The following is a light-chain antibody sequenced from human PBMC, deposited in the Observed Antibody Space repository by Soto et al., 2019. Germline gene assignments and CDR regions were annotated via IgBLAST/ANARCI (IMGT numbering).Light chain of an antibody. Sequence: QSVLTQPPSVSAAPGQKVTISCSGSSSKIGNNYVSWYQQVPGTAPKIPIYDNIKRPSGIPDRFSCSKSATSATPGLPGPQIGDEADYSSGTRDTSLSGVVFGGGPKLTV. V-gene: IGLV1-51*01. CDR3: GTRDTSLSGVV. CDR1: SSKIGNNY. J-gene: IGLJ2*01. CDR2: DNI.